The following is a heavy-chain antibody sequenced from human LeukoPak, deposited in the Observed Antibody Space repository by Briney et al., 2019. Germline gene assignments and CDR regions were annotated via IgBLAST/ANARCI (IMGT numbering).Heavy chain of an antibody. V-gene: IGHV4-59*01. D-gene: IGHD3-9*01. CDR2: IYYSGST. Sequence: SETLSLTCTVSGGSISSYYWSWIRQPPGKGLEWIGYIYYSGSTNYNPSLKSRVTISVETSKNQFSLKLSSVTAADTAVYNCARGLYDILTGYYVFDYWGQGTLVTVSS. CDR1: GGSISSYY. CDR3: ARGLYDILTGYYVFDY. J-gene: IGHJ4*02.